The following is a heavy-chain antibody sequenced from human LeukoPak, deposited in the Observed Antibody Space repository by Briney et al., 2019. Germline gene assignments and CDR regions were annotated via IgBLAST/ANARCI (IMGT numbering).Heavy chain of an antibody. J-gene: IGHJ4*02. CDR3: AKDGGRGSYYPRYFDY. D-gene: IGHD3-10*01. CDR1: GFTFSSYA. CDR2: ISGSNGNT. V-gene: IGHV3-23*01. Sequence: GGSLRLSCAASGFTFSSYAMSWVRQAPGKGLEWVSAISGSNGNTYYADSVKGRFTISRDNSKNTLYLQMNSLRAEDTAVYYCAKDGGRGSYYPRYFDYLGQGTLVTVSS.